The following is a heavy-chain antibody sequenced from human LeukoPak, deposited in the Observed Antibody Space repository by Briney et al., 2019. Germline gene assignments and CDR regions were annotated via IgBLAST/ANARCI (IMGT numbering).Heavy chain of an antibody. V-gene: IGHV1-69*04. D-gene: IGHD6-19*01. CDR1: GGTFSSYA. Sequence: SVKVSCKASGGTFSSYAISWVRQAPGQGLEWMGRIIPILGIASYAQKFQGRVAMTTDTSTTTAYMELRGLRFNDTAVYYCARAGPGSGWYFDYWGQGTLVTVSS. CDR2: IIPILGIA. J-gene: IGHJ4*02. CDR3: ARAGPGSGWYFDY.